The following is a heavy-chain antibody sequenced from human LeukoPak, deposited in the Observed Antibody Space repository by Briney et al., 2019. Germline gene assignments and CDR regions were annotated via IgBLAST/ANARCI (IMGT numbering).Heavy chain of an antibody. J-gene: IGHJ4*02. CDR1: GGSISSGGYY. V-gene: IGHV4-31*03. CDR3: ARSKSPLYDSSGYYTLGY. D-gene: IGHD3-22*01. Sequence: PSQTLSLTCTVSGGSISSGGYYWSWIRQHPGKGLEWIGYIYYSGSTYYNPSLKSRVTISVDTSKNQFSLKLSSVTAADTAVYYCARSKSPLYDSSGYYTLGYWGQGTLVTVSS. CDR2: IYYSGST.